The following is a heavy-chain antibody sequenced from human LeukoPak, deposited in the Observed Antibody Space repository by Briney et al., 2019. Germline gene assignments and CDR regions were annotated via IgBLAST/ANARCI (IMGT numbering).Heavy chain of an antibody. CDR2: ITHGGST. CDR3: ARDKVEGPTKFDY. J-gene: IGHJ4*02. V-gene: IGHV4-34*01. D-gene: IGHD5-24*01. Sequence: SETLSLTCGVYGGSFSGYYWSWIRQAPGKGLEWIGEITHGGSTNYNPSLKSRVSMSVDTSENQIFLKLNSVTAADTAVYYCARDKVEGPTKFDYWGQGTLVTVSS. CDR1: GGSFSGYY.